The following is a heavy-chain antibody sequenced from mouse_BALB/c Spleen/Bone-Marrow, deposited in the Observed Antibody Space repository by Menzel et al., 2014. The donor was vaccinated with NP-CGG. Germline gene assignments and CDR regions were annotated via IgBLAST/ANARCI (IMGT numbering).Heavy chain of an antibody. CDR2: INPSSGGT. J-gene: IGHJ4*01. D-gene: IGHD2-4*01. CDR1: GYTFTSYW. Sequence: QVQLQQSGAELVKPGASVKLSCKASGYTFTSYWMHWVKLRPGQGFEWIGEINPSSGGTNYNEKFKRKATLTVDKSSYTAYMQLSSLTSEDSAVYYCTTSTMITTDVMDYWGQGTSVTVSS. V-gene: IGHV1S16*01. CDR3: TTSTMITTDVMDY.